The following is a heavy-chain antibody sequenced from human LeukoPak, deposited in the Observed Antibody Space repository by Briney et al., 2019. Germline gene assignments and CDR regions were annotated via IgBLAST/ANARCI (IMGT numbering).Heavy chain of an antibody. Sequence: HAGGSLRLSCAASGIVFSNTAMNWARQSPGRGLEWVSAISGGGERTFYADSVKGRFTISRDNSKNMVYLQMNSLRADDPAIYYCGKDGGQYSSGPEFDPRGQGALVTVSS. CDR2: ISGGGERT. D-gene: IGHD6-19*01. CDR1: GIVFSNTA. J-gene: IGHJ5*02. CDR3: GKDGGQYSSGPEFDP. V-gene: IGHV3-23*01.